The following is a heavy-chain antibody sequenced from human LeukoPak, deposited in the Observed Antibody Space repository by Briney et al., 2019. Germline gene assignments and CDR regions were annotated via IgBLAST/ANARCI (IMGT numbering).Heavy chain of an antibody. CDR3: ARVCAVRGHCYYYYMDV. J-gene: IGHJ6*03. CDR2: IFYSGCT. Sequence: PSETLSLTPTVSVGSILSSIYYWGWIRQPPGEGLEWIGSIFYSGCTYYSPSLKSRVTISVDTSKNQFSLKLSSVVAAVTAVYYCARVCAVRGHCYYYYMDVWGKGTTVTISS. V-gene: IGHV4-39*01. D-gene: IGHD3-10*01. CDR1: VGSILSSIYY.